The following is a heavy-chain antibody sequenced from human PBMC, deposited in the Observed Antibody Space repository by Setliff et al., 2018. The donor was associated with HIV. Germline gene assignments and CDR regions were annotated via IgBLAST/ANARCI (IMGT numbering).Heavy chain of an antibody. CDR1: GGSFNGYS. CDR2: INHSGST. CDR3: ARVFVDTAVLRVLEYYFDS. D-gene: IGHD5-18*01. V-gene: IGHV4-34*01. J-gene: IGHJ4*02. Sequence: TSETLSLTCAVYGGSFNGYSWTWIRQPPGKGLEWIGGINHSGSTNYNPSLKSRVTVSVDTSKNQFTLKLGSVTAADTAVYYCARVFVDTAVLRVLEYYFDSWGRGTLVTVSS.